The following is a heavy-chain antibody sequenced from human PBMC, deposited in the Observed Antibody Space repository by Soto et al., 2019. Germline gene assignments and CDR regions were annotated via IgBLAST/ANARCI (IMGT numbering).Heavy chain of an antibody. CDR3: ARDLSGAAGGGY. CDR2: IYPYNGNT. Sequence: QVPLVQSGAEVRKPGASVKVSCKSSGYTFINHGIFWVRQAPGQGLEWMAWIYPYNGNTNYAQKFLGRVTLTTDTSTSTAYMDLRSLTSDDTAIYYCARDLSGAAGGGYWGQGTLVTVSS. CDR1: GYTFINHG. J-gene: IGHJ4*02. V-gene: IGHV1-18*01. D-gene: IGHD6-13*01.